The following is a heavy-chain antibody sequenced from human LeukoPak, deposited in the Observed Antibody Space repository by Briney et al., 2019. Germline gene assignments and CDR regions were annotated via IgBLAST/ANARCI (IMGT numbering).Heavy chain of an antibody. D-gene: IGHD6-13*01. J-gene: IGHJ5*02. Sequence: GESLKISCKGSGYSFTSYWISWGRQMPGKGLEWMGRIDPSDSYTNYSPSFQGHVTISADKSISTAYLQWSSLKASDTAMYYCARNRAAAGHPRWFDPWGQGTLVTVSS. CDR1: GYSFTSYW. V-gene: IGHV5-10-1*01. CDR2: IDPSDSYT. CDR3: ARNRAAAGHPRWFDP.